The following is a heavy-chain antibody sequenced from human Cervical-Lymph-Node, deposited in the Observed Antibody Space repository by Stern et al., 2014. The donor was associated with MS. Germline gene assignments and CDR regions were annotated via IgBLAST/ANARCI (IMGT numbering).Heavy chain of an antibody. CDR1: GYTFTNYG. Sequence: VQLVESGAEVKKPGASVKVSCKASGYTFTNYGFSWVRQAPGQGLEYMGWISGNTGDTGYAQKLQGRVTLTRDTSTSTAYMELRSLRSDDTAVYYCARGGYGDRTDYWGQGTLLIVSS. D-gene: IGHD4-17*01. V-gene: IGHV1-18*01. CDR3: ARGGYGDRTDY. CDR2: ISGNTGDT. J-gene: IGHJ4*02.